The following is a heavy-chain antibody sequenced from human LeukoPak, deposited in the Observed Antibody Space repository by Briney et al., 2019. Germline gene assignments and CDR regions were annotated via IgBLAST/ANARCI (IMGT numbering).Heavy chain of an antibody. Sequence: GRSLRLSCAASGFTFSSYGMHWVRQAPGKGLEWVAIIWYDGSNKYYADSVKGRFTISRDNSKNTLYLQMNSLRAEDTAVYYCARGDYYGSRGDYWGRGTLVTVSS. CDR3: ARGDYYGSRGDY. J-gene: IGHJ4*02. CDR2: IWYDGSNK. V-gene: IGHV3-33*01. D-gene: IGHD3-10*01. CDR1: GFTFSSYG.